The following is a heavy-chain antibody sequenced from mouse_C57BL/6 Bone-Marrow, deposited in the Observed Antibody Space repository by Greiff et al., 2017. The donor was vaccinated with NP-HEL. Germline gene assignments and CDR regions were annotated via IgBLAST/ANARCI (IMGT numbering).Heavy chain of an antibody. D-gene: IGHD1-1*01. J-gene: IGHJ2*01. Sequence: ESGPGLVKPSQSLSLTCSVTGYSITSGYYWNWIRQFPGNKLEWMGYISYDGSNNYNPSLKNRISITRDTSKNQFFLKLNSVTTEDTATYYCARGGTTVVEDYWGQGTTLTVSS. V-gene: IGHV3-6*01. CDR3: ARGGTTVVEDY. CDR1: GYSITSGYY. CDR2: ISYDGSN.